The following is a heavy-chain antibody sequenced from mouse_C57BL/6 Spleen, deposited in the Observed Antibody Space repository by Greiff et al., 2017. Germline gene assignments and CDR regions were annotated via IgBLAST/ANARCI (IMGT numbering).Heavy chain of an antibody. CDR2: FPIFSDAT. D-gene: IGHD1-1*01. Sequence: LQQSGAELVRPGSSVKLSCKDSYFAFTASAMPWVKQRPGHGLEWIGSFPIFSDATEYSEKFKGKATLTANTSSSTAYMELSSLTSEDSAVYYCASGNNPYYYAMEYWGQGTSVTVSS. CDR3: ASGNNPYYYAMEY. J-gene: IGHJ4*01. CDR1: YFAFTASA. V-gene: IGHV1-49*01.